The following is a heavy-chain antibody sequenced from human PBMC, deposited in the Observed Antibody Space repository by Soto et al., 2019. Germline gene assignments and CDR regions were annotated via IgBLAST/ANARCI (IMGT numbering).Heavy chain of an antibody. Sequence: EVQLLESGGGLVQPGGSLRLSCAASGFTFTTYAMNWVRQAPGKGLEWVSTVSGSGGSTYRADSVKGRFTVSRDNSKNTLYLQMNSLRTEDTAVYYCAKQTPNAGSTVWGQGTTVTVSS. D-gene: IGHD2-2*01. CDR2: VSGSGGST. CDR3: AKQTPNAGSTV. CDR1: GFTFTTYA. V-gene: IGHV3-23*01. J-gene: IGHJ6*02.